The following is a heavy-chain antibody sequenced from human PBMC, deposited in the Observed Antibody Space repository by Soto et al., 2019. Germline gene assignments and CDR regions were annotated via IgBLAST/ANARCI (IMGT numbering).Heavy chain of an antibody. V-gene: IGHV3-11*01. CDR1: GFTFSDYY. D-gene: IGHD6-13*01. CDR3: ARNTISAAGADYYGLDV. CDR2: MSSSGVTV. Sequence: VGSLRLSCAGSGFTFSDYYMSWIRQAPGQGLEWVSYMSSSGVTVLYADSVKGRFTISRDNAKNSLYLQMYSLRAEDSAVYYCARNTISAAGADYYGLDVWGQGTTVTVSS. J-gene: IGHJ6*02.